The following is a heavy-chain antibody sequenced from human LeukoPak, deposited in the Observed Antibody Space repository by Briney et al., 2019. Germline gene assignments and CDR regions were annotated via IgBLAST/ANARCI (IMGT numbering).Heavy chain of an antibody. CDR3: ARAAYGLGNHVWYYYYYMVV. D-gene: IGHD3-10*01. J-gene: IGHJ6*03. V-gene: IGHV4-59*01. Sequence: PSETLSLTCTVSGGSISSYYWSWIRQPPGKGLEWIGYIYYSRGTNYNPSLKSRVTISVDTSKNQFSLKLSSVTAADTAVYYCARAAYGLGNHVWYYYYYMVVWGKGTTVAVSS. CDR2: IYYSRGT. CDR1: GGSISSYY.